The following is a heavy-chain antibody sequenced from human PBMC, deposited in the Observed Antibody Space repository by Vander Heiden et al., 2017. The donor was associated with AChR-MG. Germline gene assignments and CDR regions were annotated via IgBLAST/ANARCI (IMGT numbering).Heavy chain of an antibody. CDR3: ATDPTNYDTSHGPI. CDR1: GFTFSRYW. CDR2: INGDGSGT. D-gene: IGHD3-22*01. Sequence: EMQLVQSGGAIVQPGGSQGLSCAAPGFTFSRYWMDWVRQAPGKGLVWVARINGDGSGTTYADFVRGRFTISRDNAKNTLYLQLNSLTVEDTAFYYCATDPTNYDTSHGPIGGQGALVAVSS. V-gene: IGHV3-74*01. J-gene: IGHJ4*02.